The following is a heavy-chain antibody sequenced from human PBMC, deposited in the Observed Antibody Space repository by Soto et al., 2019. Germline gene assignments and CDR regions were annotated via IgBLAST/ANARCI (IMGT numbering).Heavy chain of an antibody. J-gene: IGHJ4*02. CDR2: ISDSGVNT. D-gene: IGHD2-8*01. V-gene: IGHV3-23*01. CDR1: GLTFRNHA. Sequence: PGGSLRLSCTTSGLTFRNHAMTLVRQAPDKGLEGVSTISDSGVNTHYADSVKGRFTISRDNSRNTVYLQMNSLRGEGTVVYYCVSWVSAHIVYRGQGTVGTGS. CDR3: VSWVSAHIVY.